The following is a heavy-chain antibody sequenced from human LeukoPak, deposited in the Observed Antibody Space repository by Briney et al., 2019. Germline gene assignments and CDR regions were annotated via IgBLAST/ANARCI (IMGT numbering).Heavy chain of an antibody. D-gene: IGHD4-11*01. V-gene: IGHV3-30*02. J-gene: IGHJ6*03. CDR1: GFTFSSYG. Sequence: GSLRLSCAASGFTFSSYGMHWVRQAPGKGLEWVAFIRYDGSNKYYADSVKGRFTISRDNSKNTLYLQMNSLRAEDTAVYYCAKDPATVTTRAIYYYYMDVWGKGTTVTVSS. CDR3: AKDPATVTTRAIYYYYMDV. CDR2: IRYDGSNK.